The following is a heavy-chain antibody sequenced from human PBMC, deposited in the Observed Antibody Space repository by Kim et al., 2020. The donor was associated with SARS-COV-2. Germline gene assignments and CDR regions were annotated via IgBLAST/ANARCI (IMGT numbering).Heavy chain of an antibody. Sequence: SETLSLTCTVSGGSISSSSYYWGWIRQPPGKGLEWIGSIYYSGSTYYNPSLKSRVTISVDTSKNQFSLKLSSVTAEDTAVYYCAGEDSSSWYVRVYYYGMDVWGQGTTVTVSS. CDR1: GGSISSSSYY. CDR3: AGEDSSSWYVRVYYYGMDV. V-gene: IGHV4-39*01. J-gene: IGHJ6*02. CDR2: IYYSGST. D-gene: IGHD6-13*01.